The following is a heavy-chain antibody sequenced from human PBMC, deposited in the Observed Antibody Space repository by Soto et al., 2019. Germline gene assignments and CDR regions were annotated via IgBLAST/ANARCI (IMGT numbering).Heavy chain of an antibody. D-gene: IGHD3-22*01. CDR2: ISKDGSTK. CDR1: GFTFSSYG. J-gene: IGHJ4*02. Sequence: GGSLRLSCAASGFTFSSYGMHWVRQAPGKGLEWVAVISKDGSTKYDADSVKGRFTISRDNSKNTLYLQMNSLRAEDTAVYYCAKETHSSGYGSYFDYWGQGTLVTVS. CDR3: AKETHSSGYGSYFDY. V-gene: IGHV3-30*18.